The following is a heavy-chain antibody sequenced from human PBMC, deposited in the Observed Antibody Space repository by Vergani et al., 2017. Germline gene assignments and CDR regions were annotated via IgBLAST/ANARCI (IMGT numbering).Heavy chain of an antibody. CDR2: IRYDGSNK. D-gene: IGHD2-2*01. Sequence: QVQLVESGGGVVQPGGSLRLSCAASGFTFSSYGMHWVRQAPGKGLEWVAFIRYDGSNKYYADSVKGRFTISRDNSKNTLYLQMNSLRAEDTAVYYCARDGRSDCSSTSCYFDPPVVRYYYYGMDVWGQGP. J-gene: IGHJ6*02. CDR1: GFTFSSYG. CDR3: ARDGRSDCSSTSCYFDPPVVRYYYYGMDV. V-gene: IGHV3-30*02.